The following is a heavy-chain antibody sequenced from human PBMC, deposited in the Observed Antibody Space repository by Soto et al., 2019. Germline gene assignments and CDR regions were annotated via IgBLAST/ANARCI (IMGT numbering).Heavy chain of an antibody. Sequence: SETLSLTCTVSGGSISSGGYYWSWIRQHPGKGLEWIGYIYYSGSTYYNPSLKSRVTISVDTSKNQFSLKLSSVTAAATAVYYCASAHTAMLGNFDYWGQGTLVTVSS. V-gene: IGHV4-31*03. D-gene: IGHD5-18*01. J-gene: IGHJ4*02. CDR3: ASAHTAMLGNFDY. CDR2: IYYSGST. CDR1: GGSISSGGYY.